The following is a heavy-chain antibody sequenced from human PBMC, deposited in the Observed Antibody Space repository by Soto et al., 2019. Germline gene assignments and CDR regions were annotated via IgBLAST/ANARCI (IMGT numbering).Heavy chain of an antibody. CDR3: AGSIVLVPAAVRGWFDP. CDR2: ILYSGST. V-gene: IGHV4-39*07. J-gene: IGHJ5*02. D-gene: IGHD2-2*01. Sequence: PSETLSLTCTVSGDSISSSNYFWGWIRQPPGKGLEWIGTILYSGSTNYNPSLKSRVTISVDTSKNQFSLKLSSVTAADTAVYYCAGSIVLVPAAVRGWFDPWGQGTLVTVSS. CDR1: GDSISSSNYF.